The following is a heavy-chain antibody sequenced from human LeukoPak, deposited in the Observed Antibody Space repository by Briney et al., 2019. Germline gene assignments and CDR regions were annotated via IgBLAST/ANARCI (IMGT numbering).Heavy chain of an antibody. D-gene: IGHD3-9*01. V-gene: IGHV3-30*03. CDR2: ISYDGSNK. CDR1: GFTFISYD. J-gene: IGHJ4*02. CDR3: ALPFTTGFDY. Sequence: PGGSLRLSCAASGFTFISYDMPWVRQAPGKGLEWVALISYDGSNKYYADSVKGRFTFSRDNSKNTLYLQMNNLRAEDTAVYYCALPFTTGFDYWGQGTLVTVSS.